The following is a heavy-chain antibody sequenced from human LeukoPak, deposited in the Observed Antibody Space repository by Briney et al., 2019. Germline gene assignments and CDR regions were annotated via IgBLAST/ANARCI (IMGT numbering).Heavy chain of an antibody. Sequence: GGSLRLSCTVSGFTCSSYEMNWVRQAPGKGLEWVSHISNSAIYYADSVKGRFTISRDNAKNSLYLQMNSLRADDTAVYYCASPRGRAFDLWGQGTMVTVSS. CDR3: ASPRGRAFDL. CDR2: ISNSAI. CDR1: GFTCSSYE. D-gene: IGHD3-16*01. V-gene: IGHV3-48*03. J-gene: IGHJ3*01.